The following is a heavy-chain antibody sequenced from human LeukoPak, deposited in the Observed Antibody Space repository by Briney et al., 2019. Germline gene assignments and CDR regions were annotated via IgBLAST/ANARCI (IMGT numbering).Heavy chain of an antibody. CDR3: AKDQGYYYDSSGYSSAFDI. D-gene: IGHD3-22*01. Sequence: GGSLRLSCAASGFTFSSYAMSWVRQAPGKGLEWVSAISGSGGSTYYADSVKGRFTLSRDNSKNTLYLQMNSLRAEDTAVYYCAKDQGYYYDSSGYSSAFDIWGQGTMVTVSS. CDR1: GFTFSSYA. V-gene: IGHV3-23*01. CDR2: ISGSGGST. J-gene: IGHJ3*02.